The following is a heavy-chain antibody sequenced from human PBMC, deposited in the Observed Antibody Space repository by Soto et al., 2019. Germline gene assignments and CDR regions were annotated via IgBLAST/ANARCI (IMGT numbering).Heavy chain of an antibody. V-gene: IGHV3-13*01. J-gene: IGHJ6*02. CDR1: GFSFTLYD. D-gene: IGHD3-3*01. Sequence: EVQLVESGGGLVQPGGSLRLSCAASGFSFTLYDMLWVRQGRGGSLEWVSGIDTAGDTYYPGSVKGRFTISRENAKNSLYLQMNRLRDEDTAVYFCVRDDFWSRYARYGMDVWGQWTTVTVSS. CDR2: IDTAGDT. CDR3: VRDDFWSRYARYGMDV.